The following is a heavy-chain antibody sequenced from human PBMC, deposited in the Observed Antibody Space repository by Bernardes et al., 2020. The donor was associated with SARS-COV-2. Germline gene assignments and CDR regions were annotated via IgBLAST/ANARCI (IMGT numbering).Heavy chain of an antibody. V-gene: IGHV4-59*08. D-gene: IGHD3-3*01. CDR2: IYYSGST. CDR3: ARQRADYDFWSGYYRLGNWFDP. J-gene: IGHJ5*02. Sequence: SETLSRTCTVSGGSISSYYWSWIRQPPGKGLEWIGYIYYSGSTNYNPSLKSRVTISVDTSKNQFSLKLSSVTAADTAVYYCARQRADYDFWSGYYRLGNWFDPWGQLTLVTVSS. CDR1: GGSISSYY.